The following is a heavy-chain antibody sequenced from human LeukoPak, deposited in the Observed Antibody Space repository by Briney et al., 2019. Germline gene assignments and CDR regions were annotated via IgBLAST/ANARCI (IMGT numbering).Heavy chain of an antibody. D-gene: IGHD6-19*01. CDR3: ARVLQRWLVIDY. J-gene: IGHJ4*02. V-gene: IGHV4-59*01. CDR2: IYYGGST. CDR1: GGSISSYY. Sequence: SETLSLTCTVSGGSISSYYWSWIRQPPGKGLEWIGYIYYGGSTNYNPSLKSRVTISVDTSKNQFSLKLSSVTAADTAVYYCARVLQRWLVIDYWGQGTLVTVSS.